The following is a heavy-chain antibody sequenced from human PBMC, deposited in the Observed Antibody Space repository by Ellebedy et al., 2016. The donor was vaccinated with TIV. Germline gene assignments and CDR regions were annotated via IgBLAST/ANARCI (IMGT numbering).Heavy chain of an antibody. D-gene: IGHD3-10*01. CDR3: ARLLGEMGSYYGMDV. CDR1: GFSFSKFA. CDR2: LSGSGAAT. Sequence: GESLKISCDVSGFSFSKFAMTWVRQAPGKGLEWVAALSGSGAATNYADSVKGRFTISRDNSKNTLDLQMSSLRAEDTAVYYCARLLGEMGSYYGMDVWGQGTTVTVSS. V-gene: IGHV3-23*01. J-gene: IGHJ6*02.